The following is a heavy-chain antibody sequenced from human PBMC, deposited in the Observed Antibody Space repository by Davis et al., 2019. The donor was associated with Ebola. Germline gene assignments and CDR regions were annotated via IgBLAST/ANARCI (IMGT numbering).Heavy chain of an antibody. Sequence: PSETLSLTCTVSGGSISSGGYYWSWIRQHPGKGLEWIGYIYYSGSTYYNPSLKSRVTISVDTSKNQFSLKLSSGTAADTAVYYCARSSPRGYSSQGGVCYFDYWGQGTLVTVSS. CDR1: GGSISSGGYY. CDR2: IYYSGST. V-gene: IGHV4-31*03. D-gene: IGHD6-13*01. J-gene: IGHJ4*02. CDR3: ARSSPRGYSSQGGVCYFDY.